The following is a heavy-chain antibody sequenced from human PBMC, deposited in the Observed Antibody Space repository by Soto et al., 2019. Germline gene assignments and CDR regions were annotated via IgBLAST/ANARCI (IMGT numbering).Heavy chain of an antibody. D-gene: IGHD2-15*01. CDR2: ISGSGGST. Sequence: GGSLRLSCAASGFTFSSYAMSWVRQAPGKGLEWVSAISGSGGSTYYADSVKGRFTISRDNSKNTLYLQMNSLRAEDTAVYYCAKSVPGEDIVVVVAGPFDYWGQGTLVTVSS. V-gene: IGHV3-23*01. CDR3: AKSVPGEDIVVVVAGPFDY. J-gene: IGHJ4*02. CDR1: GFTFSSYA.